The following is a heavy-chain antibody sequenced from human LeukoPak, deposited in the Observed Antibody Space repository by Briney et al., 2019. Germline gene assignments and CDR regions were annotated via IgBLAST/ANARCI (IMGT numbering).Heavy chain of an antibody. CDR1: GYTFTSYG. CDR2: ISAYNGNT. J-gene: IGHJ4*02. Sequence: ASVKVSCKASGYTFTSYGISWVRQAPGQGLEWIGWISAYNGNTNYAQKFQGRVTMTEDTSTDTAYMELSSLKSEDTAVYYCATASPDYAVYFDYWGQGTLVTVSS. D-gene: IGHD4-17*01. CDR3: ATASPDYAVYFDY. V-gene: IGHV1-18*01.